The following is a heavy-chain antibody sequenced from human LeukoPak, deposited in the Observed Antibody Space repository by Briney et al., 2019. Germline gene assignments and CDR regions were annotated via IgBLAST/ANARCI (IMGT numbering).Heavy chain of an antibody. CDR3: ARGSGSPYNWFDP. Sequence: PSETLSLTCAVSGYSISSGYYWGWIRQPPGKGLEWIGSIYHSGSTYYNPSPKSRVTISVDTSKNQFSLKLSSVTAADTAVYYCARGSGSPYNWFDPWGQGTLVTVSS. V-gene: IGHV4-38-2*01. J-gene: IGHJ5*02. D-gene: IGHD3-10*01. CDR2: IYHSGST. CDR1: GYSISSGYY.